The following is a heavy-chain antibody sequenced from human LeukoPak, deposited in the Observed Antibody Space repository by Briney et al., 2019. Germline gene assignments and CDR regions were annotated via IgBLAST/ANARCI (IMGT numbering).Heavy chain of an antibody. Sequence: SETLSLTCTVSGGSISSSSYYWGWIRQPPGKGLEWIGSIYYSGSTYYNPSLKSRVTISVDTSKNRFSLKLSSVTAADTAVYYCARGYYDSRQRIFDYWGQGTLVTVSS. D-gene: IGHD3-22*01. CDR2: IYYSGST. J-gene: IGHJ4*02. V-gene: IGHV4-39*07. CDR3: ARGYYDSRQRIFDY. CDR1: GGSISSSSYY.